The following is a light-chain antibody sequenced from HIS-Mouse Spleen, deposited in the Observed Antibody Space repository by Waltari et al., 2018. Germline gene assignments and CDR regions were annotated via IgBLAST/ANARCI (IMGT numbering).Light chain of an antibody. J-gene: IGLJ1*01. Sequence: QSVLTQPPSASGTPGQRVTISCSGSSSNIGSNTVNWYQQRPGTAPKLLIYRNNRLPSGVPARFAGSKSGTSASLAISGLQSEDEADYYCAAWDDSLNGYVFGTGTKVTVL. CDR3: AAWDDSLNGYV. CDR2: RNN. V-gene: IGLV1-44*01. CDR1: SSNIGSNT.